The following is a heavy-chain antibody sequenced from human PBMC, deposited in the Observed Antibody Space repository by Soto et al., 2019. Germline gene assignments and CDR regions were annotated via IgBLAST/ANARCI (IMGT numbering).Heavy chain of an antibody. CDR2: IYYSGST. J-gene: IGHJ6*02. CDR1: GGSISSGGYY. CDR3: ASHCICTTRPDRPRMEV. V-gene: IGHV4-31*03. Sequence: PSETLSLTCTVSGGSISSGGYYWSWIRQHPGKGLEWIGYIYYSGSTYYNPSLKSRVTISVDTSKNQFSLKLSSVTAADTAVYYCASHCICTTRPDRPRMEVWGQGTTVTVSS. D-gene: IGHD2-2*01.